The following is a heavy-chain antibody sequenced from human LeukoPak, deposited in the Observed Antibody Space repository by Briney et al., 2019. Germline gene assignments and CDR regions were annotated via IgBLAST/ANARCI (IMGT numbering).Heavy chain of an antibody. CDR2: INEDGSEK. V-gene: IGHV3-7*03. CDR1: AFTFNTYW. D-gene: IGHD5-12*01. J-gene: IGHJ6*03. CDR3: ARVWLRDYMDV. Sequence: GGSLRLSCAASAFTFNTYWMTWVRQAPGKGLEWVASINEDGSEKHYVDSVKGRSTISRDNTNDYLYLQMNSLRAEDTAVYFCARVWLRDYMDVWGEGTTVSVSS.